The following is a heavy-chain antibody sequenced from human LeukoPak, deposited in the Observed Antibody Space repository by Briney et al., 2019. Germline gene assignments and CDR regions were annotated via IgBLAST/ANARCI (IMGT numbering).Heavy chain of an antibody. CDR2: IVGGAGGT. CDR1: GFTFSSHG. J-gene: IGHJ4*02. V-gene: IGHV3-23*01. D-gene: IGHD6-19*01. CDR3: AKRDSSGLCYFDY. Sequence: GGSLRLSCAASGFTFSSHGMSWVRQAPGKGLEWVSGIVGGAGGTYYADSVKGRFTISRDNSKNTLYLQMNSLRAEDTAVYYCAKRDSSGLCYFDYWGRGTLVTVPS.